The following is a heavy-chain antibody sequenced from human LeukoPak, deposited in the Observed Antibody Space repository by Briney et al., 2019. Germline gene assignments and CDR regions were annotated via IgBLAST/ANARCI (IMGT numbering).Heavy chain of an antibody. V-gene: IGHV4-59*08. CDR2: IYYSGST. J-gene: IGHJ4*02. Sequence: SERLSLTCTVSGGSITNYYWSWTRQPPGKGLEWIGYIYYSGSTNYNPSLKSRVTISVDTSKNQLSLKLNSVTAADTAVYYCARHPPGRLYFEFWVQGTLATVPS. CDR3: ARHPPGRLYFEF. CDR1: GGSITNYY. D-gene: IGHD6-25*01.